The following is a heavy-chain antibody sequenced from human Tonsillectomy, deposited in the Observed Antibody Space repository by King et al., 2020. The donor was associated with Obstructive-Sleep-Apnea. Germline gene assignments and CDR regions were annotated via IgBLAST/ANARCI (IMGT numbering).Heavy chain of an antibody. CDR2: IYYSGST. CDR3: AGQYFSGSGSFDS. Sequence: VQLVESGPGLVKPSETLSLTCTVSGGSISSHYWSWIRQPPGKGLEWIGYIYYSGSTNYKPSLKSRVTILVDTSKNQFSLKLNSVTAADTGVYYCAGQYFSGSGSFDSWGQGTLVSVSS. V-gene: IGHV4-59*08. D-gene: IGHD3-10*01. J-gene: IGHJ4*02. CDR1: GGSISSHY.